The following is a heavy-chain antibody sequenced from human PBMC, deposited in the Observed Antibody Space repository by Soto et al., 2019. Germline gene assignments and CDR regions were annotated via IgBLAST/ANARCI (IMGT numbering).Heavy chain of an antibody. V-gene: IGHV3-53*01. CDR2: IYSGGST. J-gene: IGHJ1*01. CDR3: ARSAVAGTAEYFQH. CDR1: GFTVSSNY. Sequence: GGSLRLSCAAPGFTVSSNYMSWVRQAPGKGLEWVSVIYSGGSTYYADSVKGRFTISRDNSKNTLYLQMNSLRAEDTAVYYCARSAVAGTAEYFQHWGQGTLVTVSS. D-gene: IGHD6-19*01.